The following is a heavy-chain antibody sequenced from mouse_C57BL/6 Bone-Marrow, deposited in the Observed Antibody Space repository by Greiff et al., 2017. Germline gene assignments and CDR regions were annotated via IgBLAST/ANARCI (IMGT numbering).Heavy chain of an antibody. CDR3: ARPLYYGNFDY. Sequence: DVQLVESGGGLVKPGGSLKLSCAASGFTFSDYGMHWVRQAPEKGLEWVAYISSGSSTSYYADTVKGRLTISRDNAKNPLFQQMTSLRSEDKAMFYCARPLYYGNFDYWGQGTTLTVSS. CDR1: GFTFSDYG. CDR2: ISSGSSTS. V-gene: IGHV5-17*01. J-gene: IGHJ2*01. D-gene: IGHD2-1*01.